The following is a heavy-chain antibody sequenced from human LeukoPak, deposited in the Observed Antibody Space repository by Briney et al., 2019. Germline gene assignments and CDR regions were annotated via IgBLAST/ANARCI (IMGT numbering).Heavy chain of an antibody. CDR3: AKEEASVGDY. D-gene: IGHD2-21*01. CDR1: GGSLSSNRHY. V-gene: IGHV4-39*01. CDR2: IHYRGST. Sequence: PSETLSLTCTVSGGSLSSNRHYGAWIRQPPGKGLEWIGSIHYRGSTFYSPSLKSRVTISVDTSKNQFSLILTSVTASDTAVYYCAKEEASVGDYWGQGIPVTASS. J-gene: IGHJ4*02.